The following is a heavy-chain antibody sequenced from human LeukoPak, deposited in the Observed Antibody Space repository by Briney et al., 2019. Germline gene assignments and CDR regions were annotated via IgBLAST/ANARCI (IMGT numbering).Heavy chain of an antibody. CDR1: GLTFRTYA. Sequence: PGGSLRLSCAASGLTFRTYAMSWVRQAPGKGLEWVSVSTGTGGGGNKTYYADSVRGRFSIAKDDSNNVPFLQMNDVRVYDTAVYFCATTGSLDFWDQGTRVLVSS. J-gene: IGHJ4*02. CDR3: ATTGSLDF. V-gene: IGHV3-23*01. D-gene: IGHD1-1*01. CDR2: STGTGGGGNKT.